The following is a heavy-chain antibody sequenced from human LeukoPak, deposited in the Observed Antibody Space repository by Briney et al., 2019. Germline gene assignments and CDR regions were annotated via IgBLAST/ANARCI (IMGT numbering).Heavy chain of an antibody. CDR3: ARDYYGSGSVYMDV. CDR2: IYYSGST. J-gene: IGHJ6*03. D-gene: IGHD3-10*01. CDR1: GGSISSYY. Sequence: SETLSLTCTVSGGSISSYYWSWIRQPPGKGLEWIGYIYYSGSTNYNPSLKSRVTISVDTSKNQFSLKLSSVTAADTAVYYCARDYYGSGSVYMDVWGKGTTVTVSS. V-gene: IGHV4-59*01.